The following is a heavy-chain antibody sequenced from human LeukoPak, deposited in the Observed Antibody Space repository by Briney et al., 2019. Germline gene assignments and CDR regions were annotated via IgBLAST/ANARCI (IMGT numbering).Heavy chain of an antibody. CDR2: INHSGST. CDR3: ARNRISEVKYCSSTSCYAGGAFDI. CDR1: GGSFSGFY. D-gene: IGHD2-2*01. J-gene: IGHJ3*02. Sequence: SETLSLTCAVYGGSFSGFYWSWIRQPPGKGLEWIGEINHSGSTNYNPSLKSRVTISVDTSKNQFSLKLSSVTAADTAVYYCARNRISEVKYCSSTSCYAGGAFDIWGQGTMVTVSS. V-gene: IGHV4-34*01.